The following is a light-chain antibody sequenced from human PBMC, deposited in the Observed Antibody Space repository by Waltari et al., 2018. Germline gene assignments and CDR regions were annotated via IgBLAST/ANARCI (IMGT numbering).Light chain of an antibody. CDR1: SSDIGGYHY. J-gene: IGLJ2*01. Sequence: QSALTQPASVSASPGQSITISCTGTSSDIGGYHYVSWYPQHPGKVPKLMIYDVARWPSGVSNRFSVSKSGNTASLTISGLQAEDEADYYCASYTSTNTVIFGGGTKVTVL. CDR2: DVA. V-gene: IGLV2-14*03. CDR3: ASYTSTNTVI.